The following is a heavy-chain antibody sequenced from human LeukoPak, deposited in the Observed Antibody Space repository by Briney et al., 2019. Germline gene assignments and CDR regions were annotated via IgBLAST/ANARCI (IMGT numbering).Heavy chain of an antibody. D-gene: IGHD6-19*01. J-gene: IGHJ2*01. CDR3: AKGGREPARLAVPMYHYFDG. CDR2: ISGRTGNS. Sequence: PGGSLRLSCAASGFSFSIHAMSWVRQAPGQGLEWVSGISGRTGNSDYADAVKGRFTISRDNSKDTVFLQMNSLRVEDTAVYYCAKGGREPARLAVPMYHYFDGWGRGTRVTVSS. V-gene: IGHV3-23*01. CDR1: GFSFSIHA.